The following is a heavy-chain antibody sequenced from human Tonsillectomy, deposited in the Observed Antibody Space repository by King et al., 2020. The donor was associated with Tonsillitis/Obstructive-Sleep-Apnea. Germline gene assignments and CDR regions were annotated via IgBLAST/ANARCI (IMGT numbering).Heavy chain of an antibody. J-gene: IGHJ6*03. CDR2: ISGSGGST. Sequence: VQLVESGGGLVQPGVSLRLSCAASGFTFSSYAMSWVRQAPGKGLEWVSAISGSGGSTYYADSVTGRFTISRDNSKNTLYLQMNSLRAEDTAVYYCAKGESTVTTRTKYYYYYMDGWGKGTTVTVSS. V-gene: IGHV3-23*04. CDR3: AKGESTVTTRTKYYYYYMDG. D-gene: IGHD4-11*01. CDR1: GFTFSSYA.